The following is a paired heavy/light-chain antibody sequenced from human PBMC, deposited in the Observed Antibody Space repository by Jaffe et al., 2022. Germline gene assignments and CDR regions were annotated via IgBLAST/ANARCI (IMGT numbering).Heavy chain of an antibody. CDR3: ARDGGPMITFGGVIVMTDYYYYYMDV. CDR1: GGSISSGSYY. J-gene: IGHJ6*03. V-gene: IGHV4-61*02. Sequence: QVQLQESGPGLVKPSQTLSLTCTVSGGSISSGSYYWSWIRQPAGKGLEWIGRIYTSGSTNYNPSLKSRVTISVDTSKNQFSLKLSSVTAADTAVYYCARDGGPMITFGGVIVMTDYYYYYMDVWGKGTTVTVSS. CDR2: IYTSGST. D-gene: IGHD3-16*02.
Light chain of an antibody. CDR3: HQSSSLPWT. CDR2: YAS. J-gene: IGKJ1*01. CDR1: QSIGSS. V-gene: IGKV6-21*02. Sequence: EIVLTQSPDFQSVTPKEKVTITCRASQSIGSSLHWYQQKPDQSPKLLIKYASQSISGVPSRFSGSGSGTDFTLTINSLEAEDAATYYCHQSSSLPWTFGQGTKVEIK.